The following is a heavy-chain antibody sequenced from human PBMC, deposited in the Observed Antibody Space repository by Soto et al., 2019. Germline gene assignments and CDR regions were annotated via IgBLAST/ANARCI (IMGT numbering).Heavy chain of an antibody. CDR2: ISSRSDI. Sequence: GGSLRLSCVGSGFTFSTYSINWVRQAPGKGLEWVSSISSRSDIYYADSVKGRFTISRDNAENSVSLQMNSLRAEDTAVYYCAREYTAWPLAYGLDVWGQGTTVTVSS. V-gene: IGHV3-21*01. J-gene: IGHJ6*02. CDR3: AREYTAWPLAYGLDV. CDR1: GFTFSTYS. D-gene: IGHD2-2*02.